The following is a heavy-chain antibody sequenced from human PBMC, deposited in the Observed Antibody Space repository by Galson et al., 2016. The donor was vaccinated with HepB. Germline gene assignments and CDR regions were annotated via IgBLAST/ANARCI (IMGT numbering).Heavy chain of an antibody. V-gene: IGHV3-53*01. J-gene: IGHJ4*02. Sequence: SLRLSCAASGFTVSDYYMTWVRQAPGKGLEMVSVVFLGGSTYYAQSVEGRFTISRDDSKNTLYLYMNNLTAGDTAIYYCGKHGGFDYWGQGALVTVSS. CDR3: GKHGGFDY. CDR1: GFTVSDYY. CDR2: VFLGGST. D-gene: IGHD3-16*01.